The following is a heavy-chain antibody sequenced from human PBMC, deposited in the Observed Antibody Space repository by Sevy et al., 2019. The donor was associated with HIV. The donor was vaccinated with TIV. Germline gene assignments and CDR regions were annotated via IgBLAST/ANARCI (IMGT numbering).Heavy chain of an antibody. D-gene: IGHD3-16*02. V-gene: IGHV1-69*13. CDR3: AKGMEFSFMLSQVPLTALES. Sequence: ASVKVSCQTSGGTFSNHIIHWVRQAPGHEFEWVGGILPVFGTTNYAQRFRGRVTFAADDSTRTHYMELSSLRSDDTAFYYCAKGMEFSFMLSQVPLTALESWGQGTLVTVFS. J-gene: IGHJ4*02. CDR1: GGTFSNHI. CDR2: ILPVFGTT.